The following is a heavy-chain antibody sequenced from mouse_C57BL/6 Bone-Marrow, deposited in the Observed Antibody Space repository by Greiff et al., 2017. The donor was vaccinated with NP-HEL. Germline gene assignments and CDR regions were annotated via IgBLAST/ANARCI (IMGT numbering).Heavy chain of an antibody. CDR2: IRLKSDNYAT. D-gene: IGHD2-5*01. J-gene: IGHJ4*01. CDR3: TGYDSNYYAMDY. CDR1: GFTFSNYW. Sequence: EVQLVESGGGLVQPGGSMKLSCVASGFTFSNYWMNWVRQSPEQGLEWVAQIRLKSDNYATHYAESVKGRFTISRDDSKSSVYLQMNNLRTEDTVIYYCTGYDSNYYAMDYWGQGTSVTVSS. V-gene: IGHV6-3*01.